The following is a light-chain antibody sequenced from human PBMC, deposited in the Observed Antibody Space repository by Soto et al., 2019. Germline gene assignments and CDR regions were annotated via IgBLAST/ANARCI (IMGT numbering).Light chain of an antibody. V-gene: IGKV1-5*03. CDR2: QAS. Sequence: DIQMTQSPSTLSASVGDRVTITCRASQSIRTWLAWYQQKPGKAPRLLMYQASSLKSGVPSRFSGSGSETEFTLTITSLQPDDTATYFCQQYSTYLWTFGQGTQVDIK. J-gene: IGKJ1*01. CDR3: QQYSTYLWT. CDR1: QSIRTW.